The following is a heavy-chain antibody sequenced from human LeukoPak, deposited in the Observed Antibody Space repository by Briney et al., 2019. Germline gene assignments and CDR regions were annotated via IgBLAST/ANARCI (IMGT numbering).Heavy chain of an antibody. J-gene: IGHJ4*02. D-gene: IGHD3/OR15-3a*01. CDR3: VRYGLDDLD. Sequence: GGSLRLSCAASGFTFSSYSMNWVRRAPGKRLELVSSISSSSSYIYYADSVKGRFTISSDNAKNSLYLQMNSLRAEDTAVYYCVRYGLDDLDWGQGTLVTVSS. CDR2: ISSSSSYI. CDR1: GFTFSSYS. V-gene: IGHV3-21*01.